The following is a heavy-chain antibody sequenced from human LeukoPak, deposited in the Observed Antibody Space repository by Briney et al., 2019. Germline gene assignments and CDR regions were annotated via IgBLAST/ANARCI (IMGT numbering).Heavy chain of an antibody. CDR3: ARAGVWLPAV. CDR2: INHSGNT. D-gene: IGHD3-9*01. J-gene: IGHJ4*02. CDR1: GASISSDKW. Sequence: SETLSLTCAVSGASISSDKWWSWVSQPPGKGLEWIGEINHSGNTNYSPSLKSRVTMSTDKSKNEFSLRLTSVTAADTAVYYCARAGVWLPAVWGQGTLVTVSS. V-gene: IGHV4-4*02.